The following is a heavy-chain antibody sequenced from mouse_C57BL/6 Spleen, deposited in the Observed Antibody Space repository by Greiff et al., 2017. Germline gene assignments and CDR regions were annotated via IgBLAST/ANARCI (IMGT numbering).Heavy chain of an antibody. D-gene: IGHD1-1*01. CDR2: IYPGSGNT. Sequence: QVQLKESGAELVRPGASVKLSCKASGYTFTDYYINWVQQRPGQGLEWIARIYPGSGNTYYNEKFKGKATLTAEKSSSTAYMQLSSLTSEDSAVYYCARRDYYGSSYAMDYWGQGTSVTVAS. CDR1: GYTFTDYY. V-gene: IGHV1-76*01. CDR3: ARRDYYGSSYAMDY. J-gene: IGHJ4*01.